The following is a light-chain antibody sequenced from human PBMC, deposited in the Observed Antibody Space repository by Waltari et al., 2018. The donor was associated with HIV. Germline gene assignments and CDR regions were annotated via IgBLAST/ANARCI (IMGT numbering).Light chain of an antibody. Sequence: DIQMTQSPSTLSASIGDTVTLTCRASQDISRWLAWYQQKPGEVPKLLVYKASLLGSWVPSRFSGSGSGTEFTLTINSLQPSDFATYYCQQYNTYLWTFGQGTKVEI. CDR3: QQYNTYLWT. CDR2: KAS. V-gene: IGKV1-5*03. J-gene: IGKJ1*01. CDR1: QDISRW.